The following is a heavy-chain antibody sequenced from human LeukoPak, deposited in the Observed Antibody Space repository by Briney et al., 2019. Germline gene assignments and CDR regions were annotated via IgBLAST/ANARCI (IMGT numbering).Heavy chain of an antibody. J-gene: IGHJ4*02. CDR1: GGSIKSDDYY. CDR2: ILYTGNT. CDR3: ARTASSSGYSSSWLYYFDY. Sequence: SETLSLTCIVSGGSIKSDDYYWGWIRQPPGKGLEWIGNILYTGNTFYNPSLQSRATLSVDTSKNQFSLKLSSVTAADTAVYYCARTASSSGYSSSWLYYFDYWGQGTLVTVSS. D-gene: IGHD6-13*01. V-gene: IGHV4-39*07.